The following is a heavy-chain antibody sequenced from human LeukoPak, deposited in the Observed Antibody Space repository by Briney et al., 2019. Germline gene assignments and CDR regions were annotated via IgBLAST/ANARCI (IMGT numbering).Heavy chain of an antibody. J-gene: IGHJ4*02. CDR2: INPNSGGT. Sequence: ASVKVSCKASGYTFTGYYMHWVRQAPGQGLEWMGRINPNSGGTNYAQKFQGRVTMTRDTSICTAYMELSRLRSDDTAVYYCARDFQVAGTYYFDYWGQGTLVTVSS. V-gene: IGHV1-2*06. CDR3: ARDFQVAGTYYFDY. D-gene: IGHD6-19*01. CDR1: GYTFTGYY.